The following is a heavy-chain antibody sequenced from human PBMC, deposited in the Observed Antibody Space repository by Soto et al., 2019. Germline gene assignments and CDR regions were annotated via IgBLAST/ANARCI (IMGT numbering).Heavy chain of an antibody. Sequence: QVQLVQSGAEVKKPGSSVKVSCKASGGTFSSYAISWVRQAPGQGLEWMGGIIPIFGTANYAQKFQGRVTSTADESTSTAYMKLSSLRSEDTAVYYCARDEGRREVDYYYGMDVWGQGTTVTVSS. CDR1: GGTFSSYA. CDR3: ARDEGRREVDYYYGMDV. D-gene: IGHD3-10*01. J-gene: IGHJ6*02. V-gene: IGHV1-69*12. CDR2: IIPIFGTA.